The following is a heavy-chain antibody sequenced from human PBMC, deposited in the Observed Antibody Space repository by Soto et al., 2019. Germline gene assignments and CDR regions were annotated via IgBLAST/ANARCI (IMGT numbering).Heavy chain of an antibody. CDR1: GDSMTTVGYY. V-gene: IGHV4-31*03. Sequence: QVQLQESGPGLVKPSQTLSLTCTVSGDSMTTVGYYWTWIRQHPGQGLEWIGFISYSGSTYYSSSLKGRVAIPADTSKNPFSLKLNSVTAADTAVYYCTRGDYWGQGTLVTVSS. CDR2: ISYSGST. J-gene: IGHJ4*02. CDR3: TRGDY.